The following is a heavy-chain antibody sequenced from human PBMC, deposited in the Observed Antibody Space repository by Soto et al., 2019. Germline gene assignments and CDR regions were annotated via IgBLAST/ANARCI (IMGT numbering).Heavy chain of an antibody. CDR1: GGSINTYY. V-gene: IGHV4-4*07. J-gene: IGHJ3*02. Sequence: PSETLSLTCTVFGGSINTYYWSWIWQSAGKGLEWIGRIYSSGSTRYNPSLQSRLTMSVDTSKSQFSLRLSSVTAADTAIYYCARDSMTTVMGDDAFDIWGQGTMVT. CDR2: IYSSGST. CDR3: ARDSMTTVMGDDAFDI. D-gene: IGHD4-17*01.